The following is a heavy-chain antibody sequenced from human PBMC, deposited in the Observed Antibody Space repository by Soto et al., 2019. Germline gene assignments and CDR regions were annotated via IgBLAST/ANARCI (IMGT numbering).Heavy chain of an antibody. Sequence: PGGSLRLSCAASGFTFSSYAMSWVRQAPGKGLEWVSAISGSGGSTYYADSVKGRFTISRDNSKNTLYLQMNSLRAEDTAVYYCAKDSAPGFGELLDYYYYGMDVWGQGTTVTVSS. CDR2: ISGSGGST. D-gene: IGHD3-10*01. CDR3: AKDSAPGFGELLDYYYYGMDV. J-gene: IGHJ6*02. CDR1: GFTFSSYA. V-gene: IGHV3-23*01.